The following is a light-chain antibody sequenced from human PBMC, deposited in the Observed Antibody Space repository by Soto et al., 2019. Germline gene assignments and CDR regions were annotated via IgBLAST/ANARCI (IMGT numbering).Light chain of an antibody. CDR2: GAS. V-gene: IGKV3-20*01. CDR1: QCVSSTF. Sequence: EIVLTQSPGSLSLSPGERATLSCRACQCVSSTFFAWYQQRPGQAPRLLMYGASSRATGIPERFSGSGSGTDFTLTISRLEPEDFGVYYCQQYESSVTFGQGTKV. J-gene: IGKJ1*01. CDR3: QQYESSVT.